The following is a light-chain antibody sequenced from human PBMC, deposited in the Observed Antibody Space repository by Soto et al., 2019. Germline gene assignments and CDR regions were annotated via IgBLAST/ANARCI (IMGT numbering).Light chain of an antibody. V-gene: IGLV1-47*01. CDR1: SSNIGSNY. CDR3: AAWDDSLSGWV. CDR2: RNN. Sequence: QLVLTQPPSASGTPGQRVTISCSGSSSNIGSNYVYWYQQLPGTAPKLLIYRNNQRPSGVPDRFSVSKSGTSASLAISGLRSEDEADYYCAAWDDSLSGWVFGGGTKVTVL. J-gene: IGLJ3*02.